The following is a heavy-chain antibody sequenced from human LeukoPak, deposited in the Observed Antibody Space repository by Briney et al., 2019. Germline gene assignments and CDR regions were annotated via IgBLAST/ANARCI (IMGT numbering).Heavy chain of an antibody. CDR2: INHSGST. J-gene: IGHJ4*02. CDR1: GGSFSGYY. CDR3: ATTVRGVIYY. V-gene: IGHV4-34*01. D-gene: IGHD3-10*01. Sequence: SETLSLTCAVYGGSFSGYYWSWIRQPPGRGLEWIGEINHSGSTNYNPSLKSRVTISVDTSKNQFSLKLSSVTAADTAVYYCATTVRGVIYYWGQGTLVTVSS.